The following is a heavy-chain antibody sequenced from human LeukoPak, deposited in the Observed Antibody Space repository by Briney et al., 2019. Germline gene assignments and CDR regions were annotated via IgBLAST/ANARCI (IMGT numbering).Heavy chain of an antibody. CDR3: ARGYYDFWSGYSEYYFDY. J-gene: IGHJ4*02. Sequence: ASVTVSCKASGYTFTSYGISWVRQAPGQGLEWMGWISAYNGNTNYAQKLQGRVTMTTDTSTSTAYMELRSLRSDDTAVYYCARGYYDFWSGYSEYYFDYWGQGTLVTVSS. V-gene: IGHV1-18*01. D-gene: IGHD3-3*01. CDR1: GYTFTSYG. CDR2: ISAYNGNT.